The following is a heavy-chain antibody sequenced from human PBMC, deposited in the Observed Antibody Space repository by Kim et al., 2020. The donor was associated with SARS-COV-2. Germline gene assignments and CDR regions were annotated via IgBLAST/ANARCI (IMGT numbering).Heavy chain of an antibody. CDR1: GFTFSSYS. J-gene: IGHJ6*02. D-gene: IGHD6-19*01. CDR2: ISSSSSTR. Sequence: GGSLRLSCAASGFTFSSYSMNWVRQAPGKGLEWVSYISSSSSTRYYADSVKGRFTISRDNAKNSLYLQMNSLRDEDTAVYYCARDLTTVAGTFRSPYYYGMDVWGQGTTVTVSS. V-gene: IGHV3-48*02. CDR3: ARDLTTVAGTFRSPYYYGMDV.